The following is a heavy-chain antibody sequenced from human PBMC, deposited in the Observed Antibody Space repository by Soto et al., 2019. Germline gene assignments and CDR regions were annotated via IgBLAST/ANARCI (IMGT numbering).Heavy chain of an antibody. CDR3: AREVVDSSQD. J-gene: IGHJ4*02. V-gene: IGHV4-30-4*01. CDR2: IYYSGST. Sequence: SETLSLTCTVSGGSISSYDYYWSWIRQPPGKGLECIGYIYYSGSTYYNPSLKSRVTISVDTSKNQFSLKLSSVTAADTAVYYCAREVVDSSQDWGQGTLVTVSS. D-gene: IGHD3-22*01. CDR1: GGSISSYDYY.